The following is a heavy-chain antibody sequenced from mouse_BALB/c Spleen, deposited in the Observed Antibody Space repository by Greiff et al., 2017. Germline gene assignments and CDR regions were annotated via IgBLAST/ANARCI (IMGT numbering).Heavy chain of an antibody. D-gene: IGHD2-4*01. CDR3: ARSPTMITGMDY. V-gene: IGHV1-82*01. CDR1: GYAFSSSW. Sequence: VQLQQSGPELVKPGASVKISCKASGYAFSSSWMNWVKQRPGQGLEWIGRIYPGDGDTNYNGKFKGKATLTADKSSSTAYMQLSSLTSVDSAVYFCARSPTMITGMDYWGQGTAVTVSS. J-gene: IGHJ4*01. CDR2: IYPGDGDT.